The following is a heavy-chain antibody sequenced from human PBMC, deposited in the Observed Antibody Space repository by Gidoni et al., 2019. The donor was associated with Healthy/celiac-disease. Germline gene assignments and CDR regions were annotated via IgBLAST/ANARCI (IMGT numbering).Heavy chain of an antibody. D-gene: IGHD5-18*01. J-gene: IGHJ6*02. V-gene: IGHV1-69*06. CDR1: GGTFSSYA. Sequence: VQLVQSGAEVKKPGSSVKVSCKASGGTFSSYAISWVRQAPGQGLEWMGGIIPIFGPANYAQKFQGRVTITADKSTSTASMELSSLRSEDTAVYYCARGRYSYGYPTPYYYGMDVWGQGTTVTVSS. CDR3: ARGRYSYGYPTPYYYGMDV. CDR2: IIPIFGPA.